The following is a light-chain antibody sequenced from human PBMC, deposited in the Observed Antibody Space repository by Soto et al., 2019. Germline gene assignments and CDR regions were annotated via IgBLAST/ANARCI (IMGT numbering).Light chain of an antibody. V-gene: IGLV2-23*02. J-gene: IGLJ2*01. CDR3: CSYAGSSTFGVV. Sequence: QSVLTQPASVSGSPGQSITISCTGTSSDVGSYNLVSWYQQHPGKAPKLMIYEVSKRPSGVSNPFSGSKSGNTASLTISGFQAGDEADYYCCSYAGSSTFGVVFGGGTKVTVL. CDR1: SSDVGSYNL. CDR2: EVS.